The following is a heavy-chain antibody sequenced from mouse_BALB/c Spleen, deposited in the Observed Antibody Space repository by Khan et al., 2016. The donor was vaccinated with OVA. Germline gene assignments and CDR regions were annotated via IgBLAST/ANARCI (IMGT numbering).Heavy chain of an antibody. CDR2: INPNNGGT. Sequence: QVHVKQSGAELVKPGASVRLSCKASGYTFTSYWMHWVKLRPGQGFEWIGEINPNNGGTNYNEKFKRKATLTVATSSSTVYMQLSSLTSEGSAVYYCTIGNNPYSAMDYWGQGTSVTVSS. D-gene: IGHD2-1*01. CDR1: GYTFTSYW. J-gene: IGHJ4*01. V-gene: IGHV1S81*02. CDR3: TIGNNPYSAMDY.